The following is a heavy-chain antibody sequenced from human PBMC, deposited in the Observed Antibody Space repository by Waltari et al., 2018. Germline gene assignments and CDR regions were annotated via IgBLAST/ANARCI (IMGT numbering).Heavy chain of an antibody. CDR1: GYTLTELS. CDR2: FDPEDGET. V-gene: IGHV1-24*01. J-gene: IGHJ4*02. D-gene: IGHD2-15*01. CDR3: ATIVL. Sequence: QVQLVKSGAEGKKPGASVEVSCKVSGYTLTELSMHWVRQAPGRGLELMGGFDPEDGETIYAQKSQCRVTMTEDTSTDTAYMELGSLTSEYSAVYYCATIVLWGQGTLVTVSS.